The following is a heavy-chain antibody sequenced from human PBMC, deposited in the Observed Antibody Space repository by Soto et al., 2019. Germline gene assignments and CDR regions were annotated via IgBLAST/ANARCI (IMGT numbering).Heavy chain of an antibody. CDR2: IYHTGTT. D-gene: IGHD6-13*01. CDR3: ARSPRSIAAGGIDF. Sequence: PSETLSLTCTVSGGSISSYYWTWIRQPPGKGLEWIGFIYHTGTTYYNPSLKSRVTISVDRSKNHFSLKLSSVTAADTAVYYCARSPRSIAAGGIDFWGQGILVTVSS. J-gene: IGHJ4*01. CDR1: GGSISSYY. V-gene: IGHV4-59*01.